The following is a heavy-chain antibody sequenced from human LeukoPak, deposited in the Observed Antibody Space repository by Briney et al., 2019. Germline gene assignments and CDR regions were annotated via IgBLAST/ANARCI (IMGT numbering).Heavy chain of an antibody. CDR3: ARDYYYDSSGYVDY. Sequence: ASVKVSCKASGYTFTSYGISWVRQAPGRGLEWMGWISAYNGNANYAQNLQGRITMTTDTSTSTAYMELTSLRSDDTAVYYCARDYYYDSSGYVDYWGQGTLVTVSS. D-gene: IGHD3-22*01. J-gene: IGHJ4*02. V-gene: IGHV1-18*01. CDR2: ISAYNGNA. CDR1: GYTFTSYG.